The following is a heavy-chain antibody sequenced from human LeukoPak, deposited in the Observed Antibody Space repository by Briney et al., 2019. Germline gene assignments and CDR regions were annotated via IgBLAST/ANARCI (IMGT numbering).Heavy chain of an antibody. J-gene: IGHJ4*02. D-gene: IGHD6-19*01. CDR2: ISWNSGSI. V-gene: IGHV3-9*01. CDR3: AKGLYSSGWLSPDY. CDR1: GFTFDDYA. Sequence: GGSLRLSCAASGFTFDDYAMHWVRQAPGKGLEWVSGISWNSGSIAYADSVKGRFTISRDNAKKSLYLQMNSLRAEDTALHYCAKGLYSSGWLSPDYWGQGTLVTVSS.